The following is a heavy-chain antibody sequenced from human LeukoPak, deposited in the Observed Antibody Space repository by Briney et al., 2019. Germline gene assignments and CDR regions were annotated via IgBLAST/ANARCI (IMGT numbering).Heavy chain of an antibody. V-gene: IGHV1-18*01. CDR3: ARHPPLEQWLERFYYYYGMDV. Sequence: ASVKVSCKASGYTFTSYGISWVRQAPGQGLEWMGWISAYNGNTNYAQKLQGRVTMTTDTSTSTAYMELRSLRSDDTAVYYCARHPPLEQWLERFYYYYGMDVWGQGTTVTVSS. J-gene: IGHJ6*02. CDR1: GYTFTSYG. D-gene: IGHD6-19*01. CDR2: ISAYNGNT.